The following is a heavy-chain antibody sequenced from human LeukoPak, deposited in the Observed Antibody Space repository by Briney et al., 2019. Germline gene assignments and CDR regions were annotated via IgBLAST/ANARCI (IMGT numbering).Heavy chain of an antibody. D-gene: IGHD3-10*01. Sequence: SETLSLTCAVYGGSFSGYYWSWIRQPPGKGLEWIGEINHSGGTNYNPSLKSRVTISVDTSKNQFFLKLSSVTAADTAVYYCARYPMVRGVMIRSPLYFDYWGQGTLVTVSS. CDR3: ARYPMVRGVMIRSPLYFDY. V-gene: IGHV4-34*01. J-gene: IGHJ4*02. CDR1: GGSFSGYY. CDR2: INHSGGT.